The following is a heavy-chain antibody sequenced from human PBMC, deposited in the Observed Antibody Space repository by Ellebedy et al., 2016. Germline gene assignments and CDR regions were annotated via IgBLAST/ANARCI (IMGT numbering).Heavy chain of an antibody. CDR2: IYSGGST. V-gene: IGHV3-66*01. CDR1: GFTVSSNY. CDR3: ARGFSARYCSSTSCYQSYYYYGMDV. J-gene: IGHJ6*02. D-gene: IGHD2-2*01. Sequence: GESLKISCAASGFTVSSNYMSWVRQAPGKGLEWVSVIYSGGSTYYADSVKGRFTISRDNSKNTLYLQMNSLRAEDTAVYYCARGFSARYCSSTSCYQSYYYYGMDVWGQGTTVTVSS.